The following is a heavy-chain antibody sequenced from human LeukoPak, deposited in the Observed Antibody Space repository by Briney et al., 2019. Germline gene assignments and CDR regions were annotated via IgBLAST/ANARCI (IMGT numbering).Heavy chain of an antibody. CDR1: GFTFNNYA. V-gene: IGHV3-23*01. Sequence: GGSLRLSCAAAGFTFNNYAMSWVRQAPGKGLKWVSGISSGGSTYYADSVKGRFTISRDNSKNTLFLQMNSLRAEDTAVYYCAKDAYSSSPYYFDYWGQGTLVTVSS. CDR2: ISSGGST. J-gene: IGHJ4*02. CDR3: AKDAYSSSPYYFDY. D-gene: IGHD6-6*01.